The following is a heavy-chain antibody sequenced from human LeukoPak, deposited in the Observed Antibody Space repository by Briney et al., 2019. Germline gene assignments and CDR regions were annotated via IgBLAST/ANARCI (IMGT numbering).Heavy chain of an antibody. V-gene: IGHV3-33*08. CDR3: ARDHSPKWGSGERYFDY. Sequence: GGSLRLSCAASGFTFSSYGMHWVRQAPGKGLEWVAVMSNDGSDIYYADSVKGRFTISRDNSKNTLYLQMNSLRVEDTAVYYCARDHSPKWGSGERYFDYWGQGTLVTVSS. D-gene: IGHD7-27*01. CDR1: GFTFSSYG. CDR2: MSNDGSDI. J-gene: IGHJ4*02.